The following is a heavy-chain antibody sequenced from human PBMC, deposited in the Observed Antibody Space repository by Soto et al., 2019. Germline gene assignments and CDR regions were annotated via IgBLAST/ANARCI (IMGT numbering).Heavy chain of an antibody. CDR1: GFTFSDQY. J-gene: IGHJ6*02. V-gene: IGHV3-72*01. D-gene: IGHD2-2*01. CDR2: TRNKANSYTT. CDR3: SRETVAAAAIPYHYYGMDV. Sequence: PGGSLRLSCAASGFTFSDQYMDWVRQAPGKGLEWVGRTRNKANSYTTEYAASVKGRFTISRDDSKNSLYLQMNSLKTEDTAVYYCSRETVAAAAIPYHYYGMDVWGQGTTVTVSS.